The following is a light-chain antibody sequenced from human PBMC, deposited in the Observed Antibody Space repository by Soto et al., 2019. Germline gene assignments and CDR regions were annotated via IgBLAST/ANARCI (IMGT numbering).Light chain of an antibody. CDR2: DAA. CDR3: QKYNIGYT. CDR1: QSINKW. Sequence: IQMTQSPSTLSASVGDRVTITCRASQSINKWVAWFQQKSGRAPKLLLYDAATLQSGVPSRFSGTGSGTDFSLTISSLQPEDFATYYCQKYNIGYTFGQGTRLDIK. V-gene: IGKV1-5*01. J-gene: IGKJ2*01.